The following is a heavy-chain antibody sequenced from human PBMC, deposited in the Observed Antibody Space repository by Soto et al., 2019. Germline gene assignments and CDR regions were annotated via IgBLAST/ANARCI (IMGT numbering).Heavy chain of an antibody. D-gene: IGHD4-17*01. J-gene: IGHJ5*02. CDR3: ARGPPTYGDYVGWFDP. Sequence: SETLSLTCTVSGGSISSGDYYWSWIRQPPGKGLEWIGYIYYSGSTYYNPSLKSRVTISVDTSKNQFSLKLSSVTAADTAVYYCARGPPTYGDYVGWFDPWGQGTLVTVSS. CDR2: IYYSGST. V-gene: IGHV4-30-4*01. CDR1: GGSISSGDYY.